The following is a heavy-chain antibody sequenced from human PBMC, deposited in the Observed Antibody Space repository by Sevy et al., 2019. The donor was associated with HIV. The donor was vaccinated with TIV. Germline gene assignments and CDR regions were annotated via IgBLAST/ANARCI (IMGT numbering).Heavy chain of an antibody. CDR2: IWYDGSKK. D-gene: IGHD6-6*01. J-gene: IGHJ6*02. V-gene: IGHV3-33*01. CDR1: GFTFSSYG. Sequence: GGSLRLSCAASGFTFSSYGMHWVRQTPGKGLEWVGVIWYDGSKKNDGDSVKDRFTISRDNSKNTLYLQMNSLRAEDTAVYYCARGLAALPGYYYGMDVWGQGTTVTVSS. CDR3: ARGLAALPGYYYGMDV.